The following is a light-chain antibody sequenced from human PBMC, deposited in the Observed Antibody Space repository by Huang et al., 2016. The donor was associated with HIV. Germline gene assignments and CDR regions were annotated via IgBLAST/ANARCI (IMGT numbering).Light chain of an antibody. CDR1: QAINTY. Sequence: VIWMTQSPPLVSASTGDRVTINCRVSQAINTYLAWYQQKPGKAPDLLSYSASVLQNGVASRFNGSGSGTQFTLTISCLQTEDFATYYCQQYHAFPLTFGAGTKVEI. CDR3: QQYHAFPLT. V-gene: IGKV1D-8*03. J-gene: IGKJ4*01. CDR2: SAS.